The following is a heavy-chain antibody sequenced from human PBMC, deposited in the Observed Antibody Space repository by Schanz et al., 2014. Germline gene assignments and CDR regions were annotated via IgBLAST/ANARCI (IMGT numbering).Heavy chain of an antibody. CDR1: GFAFSSYS. D-gene: IGHD2-15*01. CDR2: ISSNSSAR. J-gene: IGHJ4*02. V-gene: IGHV3-48*01. Sequence: EVQLVESGGGLIQPGGSLRLSCAASGFAFSSYSMNWVRQAPGKGLEWVSYISSNSSARYYADSVKGRFTISRDNTKNSLSLQMNSLRAEDTAVYDCARGGAAYYFDGWGQGTLVTVSS. CDR3: ARGGAAYYFDG.